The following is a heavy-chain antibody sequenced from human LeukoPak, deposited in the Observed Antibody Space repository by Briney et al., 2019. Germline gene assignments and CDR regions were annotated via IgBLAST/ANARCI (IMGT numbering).Heavy chain of an antibody. CDR3: ARKMKTGDRVGSFDI. V-gene: IGHV3-21*01. CDR1: GFTFSSYT. CDR2: IGSDGSYI. D-gene: IGHD1-1*01. Sequence: PGGSLRLSCVVSGFTFSSYTMNWVRQAPMKGLEWVSSIGSDGSYIYYADSVQGRFTISRDNAKNSLYLQMNSLTAEDTAVYYCARKMKTGDRVGSFDIWGQGTMVTVSS. J-gene: IGHJ3*02.